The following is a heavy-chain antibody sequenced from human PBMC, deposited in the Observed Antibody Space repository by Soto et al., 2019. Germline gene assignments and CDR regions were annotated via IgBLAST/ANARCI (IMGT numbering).Heavy chain of an antibody. J-gene: IGHJ4*02. CDR2: IKDKPRSYTT. CDR3: ADLTWSGNYFP. Sequence: EVQLVVSGGDLVQPGGSLRLSCVASGFTLSAHYMDWVRQAPGKGLEWVGRIKDKPRSYTTGYADSVKGRFTISRDDSKNSVYLQMNSLTTEDTATYYCADLTWSGNYFPWGQGTLVTVSS. CDR1: GFTLSAHY. V-gene: IGHV3-72*01. D-gene: IGHD3-3*01.